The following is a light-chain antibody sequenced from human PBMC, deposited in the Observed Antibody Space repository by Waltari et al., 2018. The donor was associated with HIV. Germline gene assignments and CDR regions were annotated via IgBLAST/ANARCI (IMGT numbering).Light chain of an antibody. V-gene: IGLV2-8*01. CDR1: SSDVGCYIY. J-gene: IGLJ2*01. CDR3: TSYGGNNNLL. CDR2: EVT. Sequence: QSALTQPPSPSGSPGQSVTISCTGTSSDVGCYIYVSWYQQHTGKSRKLIIYEVTKRPAGVPVRFAGSKSGNTAPLSVSGLQAEDEADYYCTSYGGNNNLLFGGGTKLTVL.